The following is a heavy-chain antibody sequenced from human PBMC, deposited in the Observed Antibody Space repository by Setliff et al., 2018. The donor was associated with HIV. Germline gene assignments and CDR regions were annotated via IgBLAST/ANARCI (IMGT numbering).Heavy chain of an antibody. Sequence: ASVKVSCKASGCTFTKYAMNWVRQAPGQGLEWMGWINTNTGNPMYAQGFTGRFVFSLDTSVSTAYLQISSLKAEDTAVYYCARELSPTGTDWGQGTLVTVSS. J-gene: IGHJ4*02. CDR3: ARELSPTGTD. CDR1: GCTFTKYA. CDR2: INTNTGNP. D-gene: IGHD1-7*01. V-gene: IGHV7-4-1*02.